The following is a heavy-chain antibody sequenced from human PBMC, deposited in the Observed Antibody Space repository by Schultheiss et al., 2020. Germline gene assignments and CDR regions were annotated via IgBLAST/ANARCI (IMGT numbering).Heavy chain of an antibody. J-gene: IGHJ4*02. CDR2: ISGSGRRR. D-gene: IGHD6-19*01. CDR1: GFTFSSYA. CDR3: AREEEERGWYKTAALDY. Sequence: GGSLRLSCAASGFTFSSYAMNWVRQAPGKGLEWVSGISGSGRRRYHADSVKGRLTISRDNSRNTLYLQMDSLRAEDTAVYYCAREEEERGWYKTAALDYWGQGTLVTVSS. V-gene: IGHV3-23*01.